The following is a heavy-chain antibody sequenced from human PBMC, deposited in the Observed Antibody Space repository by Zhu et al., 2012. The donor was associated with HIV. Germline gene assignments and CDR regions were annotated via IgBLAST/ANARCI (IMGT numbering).Heavy chain of an antibody. CDR3: ARAPEYFYDKIGYYSEYFQY. D-gene: IGHD3-22*01. Sequence: QVQLQQWGSGLLRPSETLSLTYAVYGGSFNGYFWTWIRQPPGKGLEWIGEINHSGTTNFNPSLKSRVTLSIDTSNNQFSLTLSSVTAADTAVYYCARAPEYFYDKIGYYSEYFQYWGQGALVTVSS. V-gene: IGHV4-34*01. J-gene: IGHJ1*01. CDR1: GGSFNGYF. CDR2: INHSGTT.